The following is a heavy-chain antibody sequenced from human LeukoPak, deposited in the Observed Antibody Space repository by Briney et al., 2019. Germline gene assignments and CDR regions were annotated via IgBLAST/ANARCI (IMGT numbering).Heavy chain of an antibody. V-gene: IGHV3-23*01. CDR3: AKAGDRRGLYYFDY. CDR2: ISGSGGST. Sequence: GGSLRLSCAASGFTFSSYAMGWVRQAPGKGLEWVSAISGSGGSTYYADSVKGRLTISRDNSKNTLYLQMNSLRAEDTAVYYCAKAGDRRGLYYFDYWGQGTLVTVSS. CDR1: GFTFSSYA. D-gene: IGHD7-27*01. J-gene: IGHJ4*02.